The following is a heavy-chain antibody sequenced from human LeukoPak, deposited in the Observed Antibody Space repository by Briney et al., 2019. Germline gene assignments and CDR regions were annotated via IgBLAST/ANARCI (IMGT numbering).Heavy chain of an antibody. Sequence: PSETLSLTCTVSGDSISSYYWSWIRQPPGKGLEWIGYIYYSGRTNYNPSLKSRVTISVDTSKNQFSLNLSSVTAADTAVYYCARETPGVSNSCDYWGQGTLVTASS. V-gene: IGHV4-59*01. J-gene: IGHJ4*02. CDR2: IYYSGRT. CDR1: GDSISSYY. D-gene: IGHD6-6*01. CDR3: ARETPGVSNSCDY.